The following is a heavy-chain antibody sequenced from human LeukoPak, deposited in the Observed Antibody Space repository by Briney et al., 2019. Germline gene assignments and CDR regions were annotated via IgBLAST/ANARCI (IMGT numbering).Heavy chain of an antibody. Sequence: PSETLSLTCTVSGGSISGYYWSCIRQPPGKGLEWIGYIYYSGSTNYNPSLKSRVTISVDTSKNQFSLKLSSVSAADTAVYYCARRYRSDAFDYWGQGTLVTVSS. CDR3: ARRYRSDAFDY. V-gene: IGHV4-59*08. CDR1: GGSISGYY. J-gene: IGHJ4*02. D-gene: IGHD6-25*01. CDR2: IYYSGST.